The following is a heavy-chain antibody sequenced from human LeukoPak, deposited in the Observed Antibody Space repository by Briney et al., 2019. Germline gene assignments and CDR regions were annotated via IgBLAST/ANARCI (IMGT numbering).Heavy chain of an antibody. D-gene: IGHD2-15*01. J-gene: IGHJ3*02. CDR1: GFTFSSYS. V-gene: IGHV3-21*01. CDR3: ARYCSGGSCYSSGAFDI. CDR2: ISSSSTYI. Sequence: KSGGSLRLSCAASGFTFSSYSMNWVRQAPGKGLEWVSSISSSSTYIYYADSVKGRFTISRDNSKNTLYLQMNSLRAEDTAVYYCARYCSGGSCYSSGAFDIWGQGTMVTVSS.